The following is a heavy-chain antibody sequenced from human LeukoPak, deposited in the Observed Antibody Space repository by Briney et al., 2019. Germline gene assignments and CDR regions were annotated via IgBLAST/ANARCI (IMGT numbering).Heavy chain of an antibody. CDR2: ISAYNGNT. J-gene: IGHJ6*02. D-gene: IGHD2-2*01. CDR1: GGTFSSYA. CDR3: ARDHPHCSSTSCYAPYYYYGMDV. V-gene: IGHV1-18*01. Sequence: GASVKVSCKASGGTFSSYAIIWVRQAPGQGLEWMGWISAYNGNTNYAQKLQGRVTMTTDTSTSTAYMELRSLRSDDTAVYYCARDHPHCSSTSCYAPYYYYGMDVWGQGTTVTVSS.